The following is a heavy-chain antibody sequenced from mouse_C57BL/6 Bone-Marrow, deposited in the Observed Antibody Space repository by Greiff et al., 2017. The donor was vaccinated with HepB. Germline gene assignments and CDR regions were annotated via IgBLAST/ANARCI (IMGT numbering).Heavy chain of an antibody. CDR2: IYPGSGST. D-gene: IGHD3-2*02. J-gene: IGHJ2*01. CDR3: ARRAAQADY. V-gene: IGHV1-55*01. Sequence: QVHVKQPGAELVKPGASVKMSCKASGYTFTSYWITWVKQRPGQGLEWIGDIYPGSGSTNYNEKFKSKATLTVDTSSSTAYMQLSSLTSEDSAVYYCARRAAQADYWGQGTTLTVSS. CDR1: GYTFTSYW.